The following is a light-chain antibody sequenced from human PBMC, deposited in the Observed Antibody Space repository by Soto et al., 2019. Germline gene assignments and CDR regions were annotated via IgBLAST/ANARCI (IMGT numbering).Light chain of an antibody. Sequence: QSALTQPASVSGSPGQSITISCTGTSSDVGGYNSVSWYQHHPGNAPKLLIYDVTKRPSGVSNRFSGSKSGNTASLTISGLQAEDEADYYCNSYTGSSTLDVLGGGTKLTVL. CDR1: SSDVGGYNS. V-gene: IGLV2-14*03. CDR3: NSYTGSSTLDV. CDR2: DVT. J-gene: IGLJ2*01.